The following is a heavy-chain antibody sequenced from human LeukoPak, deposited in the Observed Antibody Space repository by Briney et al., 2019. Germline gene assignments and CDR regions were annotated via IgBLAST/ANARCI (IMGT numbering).Heavy chain of an antibody. V-gene: IGHV3-73*01. D-gene: IGHD1-14*01. Sequence: GESLRLSCAVSGFNFSGSAIHWVRPASGKGREWVGRIRSKTHNYATTYAASLKGRFTISRDDSKNTTYLQMSSLKTDDTAVYYCTRRSITSTRTDDYWGQGTLVTVSS. CDR1: GFNFSGSA. CDR3: TRRSITSTRTDDY. CDR2: IRSKTHNYAT. J-gene: IGHJ4*02.